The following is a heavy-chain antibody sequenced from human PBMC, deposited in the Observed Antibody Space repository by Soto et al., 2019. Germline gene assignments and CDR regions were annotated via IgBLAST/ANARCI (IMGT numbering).Heavy chain of an antibody. Sequence: ASVKVSCKDSGYTFTSCGISWVRQAPGQGLEWMGWISAYNGNTNYAQKLQGRVTMTTDTSTSTAYMELRSLRSDDTAVYYCARANVAASFDPWGQGTLVTVSS. CDR2: ISAYNGNT. J-gene: IGHJ5*02. V-gene: IGHV1-18*01. CDR1: GYTFTSCG. D-gene: IGHD2-15*01. CDR3: ARANVAASFDP.